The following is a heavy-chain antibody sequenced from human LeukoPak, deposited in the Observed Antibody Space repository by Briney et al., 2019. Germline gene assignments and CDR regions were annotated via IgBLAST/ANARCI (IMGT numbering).Heavy chain of an antibody. CDR1: GYTFTSYY. CDR2: INPNSGGT. V-gene: IGHV1-2*02. J-gene: IGHJ4*02. D-gene: IGHD3-22*01. Sequence: ASLKVSCKASGYTFTSYYMHWVRHAPGQALEWMLWINPNSGGTNYAQKFQGRVTMTRDTSISTAYMELSRLRSDDTAVYYCARETGPYYYDSSGFDYWGQGTVVTVSS. CDR3: ARETGPYYYDSSGFDY.